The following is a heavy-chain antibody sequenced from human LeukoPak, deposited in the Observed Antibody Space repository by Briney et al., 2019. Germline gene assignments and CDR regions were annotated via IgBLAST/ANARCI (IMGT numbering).Heavy chain of an antibody. Sequence: GASVKVSCKASDYTFINYGISWVRQAPGQGLEWMGWISAYDGDTTYVQNLQGRVTMTTDTSTNTAYMELKSLRSDDTAVYYCAGAGRDYYMDVWGRGTTVTVSS. CDR2: ISAYDGDT. J-gene: IGHJ6*03. D-gene: IGHD3-10*01. CDR1: DYTFINYG. CDR3: AGAGRDYYMDV. V-gene: IGHV1-18*01.